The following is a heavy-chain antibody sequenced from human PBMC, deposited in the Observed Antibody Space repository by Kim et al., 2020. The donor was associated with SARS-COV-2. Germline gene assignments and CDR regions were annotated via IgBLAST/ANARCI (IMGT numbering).Heavy chain of an antibody. Sequence: GGSLRLSCAASGFTVSSNYMSWVRQAPGKGLEWVSVIYSGGSTYYADSVKGRFTISRDNSKNTLYLQMNSLRAEDTAVYYCAFDSSGLDAFDIWGQGTMVTVSS. CDR2: IYSGGST. CDR1: GFTVSSNY. V-gene: IGHV3-53*01. J-gene: IGHJ3*02. CDR3: AFDSSGLDAFDI. D-gene: IGHD3-22*01.